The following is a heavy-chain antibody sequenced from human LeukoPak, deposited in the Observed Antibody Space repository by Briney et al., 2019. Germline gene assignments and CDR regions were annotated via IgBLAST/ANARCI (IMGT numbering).Heavy chain of an antibody. V-gene: IGHV4-39*07. CDR3: ARGPDYYDSSGCVDY. Sequence: SETLSLTCTVSGGSISSSSYYWGWIRQPPGKGLEWIGSIYYSGSTYYNPSLKSRVTISVDTSKNQFSLKLSSVTAADTAVYYCARGPDYYDSSGCVDYWGQGTLVTVSS. D-gene: IGHD3-22*01. J-gene: IGHJ4*02. CDR2: IYYSGST. CDR1: GGSISSSSYY.